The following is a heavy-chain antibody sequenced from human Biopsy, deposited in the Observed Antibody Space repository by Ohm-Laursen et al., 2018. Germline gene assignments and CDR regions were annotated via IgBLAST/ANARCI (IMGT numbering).Heavy chain of an antibody. Sequence: SDTLSLTCNVSGGSMTGYEWSWIRLAPGKGLEWIGYIYYSGSTKYNPSLASRVTFSVDMSKSQFSLKLYSVTAADTAVYYCARVEAGTYDALDIWGQGTLVAVSA. V-gene: IGHV4-59*07. CDR3: ARVEAGTYDALDI. CDR1: GGSMTGYE. D-gene: IGHD1-26*01. CDR2: IYYSGST. J-gene: IGHJ3*02.